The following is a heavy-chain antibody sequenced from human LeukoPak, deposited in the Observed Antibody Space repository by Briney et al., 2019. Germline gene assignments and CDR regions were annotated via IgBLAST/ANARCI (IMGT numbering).Heavy chain of an antibody. CDR2: IYTSGST. D-gene: IGHD3-3*01. Sequence: SETLSLTCTVSGDSINDHYWSWIRQPPGKGLEWIGYIYTSGSTNYNPSLKSRVTISVDTSKNQFSLKLSSVTAADTAVYYCARHYDFWSGYPGYFDYWGQGTLVTVSS. CDR3: ARHYDFWSGYPGYFDY. CDR1: GDSINDHY. V-gene: IGHV4-4*09. J-gene: IGHJ4*02.